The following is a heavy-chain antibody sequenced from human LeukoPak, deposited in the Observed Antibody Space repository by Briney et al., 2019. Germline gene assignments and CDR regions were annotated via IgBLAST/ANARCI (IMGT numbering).Heavy chain of an antibody. Sequence: GASVNVSCKASGYTFTGYYMHWVRQAPGQGLEGMGWINPNSGGTNYAQKFQGWVTMTSDTSISTAYMELSRLRSDDTDVYYCARARRYCSGGSCYPEYFQHWGERTLVTVSS. CDR1: GYTFTGYY. CDR3: ARARRYCSGGSCYPEYFQH. J-gene: IGHJ1*01. D-gene: IGHD2-15*01. V-gene: IGHV1-2*04. CDR2: INPNSGGT.